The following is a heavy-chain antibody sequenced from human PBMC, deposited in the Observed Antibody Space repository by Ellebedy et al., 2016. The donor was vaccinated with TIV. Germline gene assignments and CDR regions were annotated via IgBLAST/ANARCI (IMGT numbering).Heavy chain of an antibody. J-gene: IGHJ5*02. Sequence: ASVKVSCKASGYTFTRYYMHWVRQAPGQGLEWMGIINPSGGSTSYAQKFQGRVTMTRDTSKSTVYMELSSLRSEDTAMYYCARKNCSGGSCPNWFDPWGQGTLVTVSS. D-gene: IGHD2-15*01. CDR3: ARKNCSGGSCPNWFDP. V-gene: IGHV1-46*01. CDR2: INPSGGST. CDR1: GYTFTRYY.